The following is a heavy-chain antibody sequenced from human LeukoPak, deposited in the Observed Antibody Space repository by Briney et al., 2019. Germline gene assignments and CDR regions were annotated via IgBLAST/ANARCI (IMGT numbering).Heavy chain of an antibody. J-gene: IGHJ6*03. D-gene: IGHD3-22*01. Sequence: PSETLSLTCTVSGGSLSSSSYYWGWLRQPAGKGLEWIGRIYTSGSTNYNPSLKSRVTISVDTSKNQFSLKLSSVTAADTAVYYCARASYYYDSSGHYYYYYYMDVWGKGTTVTISS. V-gene: IGHV4-61*02. CDR2: IYTSGST. CDR3: ARASYYYDSSGHYYYYYYMDV. CDR1: GGSLSSSSYY.